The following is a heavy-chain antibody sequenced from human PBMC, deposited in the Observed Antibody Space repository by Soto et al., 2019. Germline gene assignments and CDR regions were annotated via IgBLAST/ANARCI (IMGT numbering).Heavy chain of an antibody. V-gene: IGHV3-23*01. CDR2: ISGSGGST. CDR1: GFTFSSYA. D-gene: IGHD5-12*01. Sequence: GGSLRLSCAASGFTFSSYAMSWVRRAPGKGLEWVSAISGSGGSTYYADSVKGRFTISRDNSKNTLYLQMNSLRAEDTAVYYCAKDQGYSGYDLYGMDVWGQGTTVTVSS. CDR3: AKDQGYSGYDLYGMDV. J-gene: IGHJ6*02.